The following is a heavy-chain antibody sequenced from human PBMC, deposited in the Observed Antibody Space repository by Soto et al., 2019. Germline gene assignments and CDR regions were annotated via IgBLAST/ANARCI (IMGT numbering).Heavy chain of an antibody. Sequence: GASVKVSCKASGGTFSSYTISWVRQAPGQGLEWMGRIIPIFGTANYAQKFQGRVTITADESTSTAYMELSSLRSEDTAVYYCARGGIVLVPAAIREGYYYYYGMDVWGQGTTVTVSS. CDR2: IIPIFGTA. CDR1: GGTFSSYT. J-gene: IGHJ6*02. D-gene: IGHD2-2*02. V-gene: IGHV1-69*13. CDR3: ARGGIVLVPAAIREGYYYYYGMDV.